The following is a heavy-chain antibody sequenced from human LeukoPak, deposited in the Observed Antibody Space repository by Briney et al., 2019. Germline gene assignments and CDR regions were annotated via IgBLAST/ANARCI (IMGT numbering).Heavy chain of an antibody. CDR2: IYYSGST. J-gene: IGHJ3*02. D-gene: IGHD1-26*01. V-gene: IGHV4-59*01. CDR1: GGSISSYY. CDR3: ARYSGSYPHDAFDI. Sequence: SSETLSLTCTVSGGSISSYYWSWIRQPPGKGLEWIGYIYYSGSTSYNPSLKSRVTISVDTSKNHFSLKLSSVTAADTAVYYCARYSGSYPHDAFDIWGQGTMVTVSS.